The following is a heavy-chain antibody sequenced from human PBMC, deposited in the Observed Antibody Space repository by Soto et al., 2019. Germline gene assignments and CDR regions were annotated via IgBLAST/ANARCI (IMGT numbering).Heavy chain of an antibody. V-gene: IGHV3-21*01. J-gene: IGHJ2*01. Sequence: PGGSLRLSCGVSGFTVTSNGVSWVRQAPGKGLEWVSSISSSSSYIYYADSVKGRFTISRDNAKNSLYLQMNSLRAEDTAVYYCARVTEADFWSGYYMGWYFDLWGRGTLVTVSS. CDR2: ISSSSSYI. D-gene: IGHD3-3*01. CDR3: ARVTEADFWSGYYMGWYFDL. CDR1: GFTVTSNG.